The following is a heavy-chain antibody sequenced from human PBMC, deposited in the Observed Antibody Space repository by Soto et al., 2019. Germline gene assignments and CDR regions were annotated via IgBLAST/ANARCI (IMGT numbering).Heavy chain of an antibody. V-gene: IGHV4-30-4*01. Sequence: QVQLQESGPGLVKPSQTLSLTCTVSGGSISTVDYWWSWILQSPDMCLEWIGHIYDGGGTYNNPSLESRVTMSVDTSKSQLSLTLSSVSAADTAVYYCARGPSGDKVDSWGQGTLVTVSS. D-gene: IGHD7-27*01. CDR2: IYDGGGT. CDR1: GGSISTVDYW. CDR3: ARGPSGDKVDS. J-gene: IGHJ4*02.